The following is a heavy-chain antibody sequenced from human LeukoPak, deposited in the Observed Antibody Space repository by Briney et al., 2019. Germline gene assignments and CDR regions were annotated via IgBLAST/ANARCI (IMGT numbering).Heavy chain of an antibody. CDR2: INHSGST. CDR1: GGSLSGYY. V-gene: IGHV4-34*01. Sequence: SETLSLTCAVYGGSLSGYYWSWIRQPPGKGLEWIGEINHSGSTNYNPSLKSRVTISVDTSKNQFSLKLSSVTAADTAVYYCARHVGEGGFGELLTYSYYFYMDVWGKGTTVTISS. D-gene: IGHD3-10*01. J-gene: IGHJ6*03. CDR3: ARHVGEGGFGELLTYSYYFYMDV.